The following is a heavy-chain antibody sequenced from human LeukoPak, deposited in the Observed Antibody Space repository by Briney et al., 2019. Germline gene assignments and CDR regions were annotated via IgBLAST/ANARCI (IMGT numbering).Heavy chain of an antibody. D-gene: IGHD3-3*01. J-gene: IGHJ4*02. V-gene: IGHV4-59*12. CDR3: ATGLKDDFWSGYFRFDS. CDR2: IYYSGST. CDR1: GGSISSYY. Sequence: SETLSLTCTVSGGSISSYYWSWIRQPPGKGLEWIGYIYYSGSTYYNPSLKSRVTISVDTSKNQFSLKLSSVTAADTAVYYCATGLKDDFWSGYFRFDSWGQGVLVSVSS.